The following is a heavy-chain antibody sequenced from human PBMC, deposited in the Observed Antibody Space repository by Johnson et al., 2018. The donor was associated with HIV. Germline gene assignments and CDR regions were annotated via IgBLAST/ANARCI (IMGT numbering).Heavy chain of an antibody. CDR1: GFTFSSYA. V-gene: IGHV3-30-3*01. Sequence: QVQLVESGEGVVQPGRSLRLSCAASGFTFSSYAMHWVRQAPGKGLEWVAVISYDGSNKYYADSVKGRFTISRDNSKNTLYLQMNSLRAEDTAVYYCARDRGGGASGAFDIWGQGTMVTVSS. J-gene: IGHJ3*02. CDR3: ARDRGGGASGAFDI. CDR2: ISYDGSNK. D-gene: IGHD1-26*01.